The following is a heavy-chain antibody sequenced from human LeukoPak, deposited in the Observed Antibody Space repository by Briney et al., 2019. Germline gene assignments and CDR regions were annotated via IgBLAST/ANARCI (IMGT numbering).Heavy chain of an antibody. D-gene: IGHD4-17*01. Sequence: SGGSLRLSCADSGFTFSSYSMNWVRQAPGKGLEWVSYISRSSSTIYYADSVKGRFTISRDNAKNSLYLQMNSLRAEDTAVYYCARLRSAAFDIWGQGTMVTVSS. CDR2: ISRSSSTI. CDR3: ARLRSAAFDI. CDR1: GFTFSSYS. V-gene: IGHV3-48*01. J-gene: IGHJ3*02.